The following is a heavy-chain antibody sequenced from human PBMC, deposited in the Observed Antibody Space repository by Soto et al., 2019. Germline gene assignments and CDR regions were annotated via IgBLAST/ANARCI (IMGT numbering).Heavy chain of an antibody. Sequence: EVQLVESGGGLVKPGGSLRLSCAASGFTFSSYSMNWVRQAPGKGLEWVSSISSSSSYIYYADSVKGRFTITRDNDKNSLKRQINSLRAEHTAVYYCARDLGLRWFDPWGQGTLVTVSS. D-gene: IGHD4-17*01. CDR1: GFTFSSYS. CDR3: ARDLGLRWFDP. V-gene: IGHV3-21*01. J-gene: IGHJ5*02. CDR2: ISSSSSYI.